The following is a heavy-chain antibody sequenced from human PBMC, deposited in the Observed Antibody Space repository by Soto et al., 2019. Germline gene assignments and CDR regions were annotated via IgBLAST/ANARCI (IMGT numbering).Heavy chain of an antibody. CDR3: ATAHGEEMNFAY. V-gene: IGHV4-4*02. CDR1: GGSISSSNW. CDR2: IYHSGST. J-gene: IGHJ4*02. Sequence: QVQLQESGPGLVKPSGTLSLTCAVSGGSISSSNWWSWVRQPPGKGLEWIGEIYHSGSTNYNPSLKSRXXIXVXXSTNQFSLKLSSVTAADTAVYYCATAHGEEMNFAYWGQGPLLTVSS. D-gene: IGHD4-17*01.